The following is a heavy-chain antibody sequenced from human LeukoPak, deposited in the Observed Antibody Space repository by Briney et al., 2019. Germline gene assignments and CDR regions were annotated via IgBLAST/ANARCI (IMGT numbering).Heavy chain of an antibody. CDR2: INPSGGNT. D-gene: IGHD3-22*01. V-gene: IGHV1-46*03. CDR1: GYTFTNYY. Sequence: GAPVKVSCKASGYTFTNYYIHWVRQAPGQGLEWMGIINPSGGNTFYTQKFRGRVTMTRDTSTSTVYMELSSLRSEDTAVYYCASESSGYSVPRIDFWGQGTLVTVSS. J-gene: IGHJ4*02. CDR3: ASESSGYSVPRIDF.